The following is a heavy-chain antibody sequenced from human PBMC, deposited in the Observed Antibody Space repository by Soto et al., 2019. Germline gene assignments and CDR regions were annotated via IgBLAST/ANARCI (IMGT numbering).Heavy chain of an antibody. D-gene: IGHD3-3*01. J-gene: IGHJ6*02. V-gene: IGHV1-69*13. CDR3: ASDDFDGMDV. CDR2: IIPILATA. CDR1: GGTFSSYA. Sequence: SVKVSCKASGGTFSSYAITWVRQAPGQGLEWMGGIIPILATANYAQKFQGRVTITADESTSTVYMELSSLRSEDTAVYYCASDDFDGMDVWGQGTTVTVSS.